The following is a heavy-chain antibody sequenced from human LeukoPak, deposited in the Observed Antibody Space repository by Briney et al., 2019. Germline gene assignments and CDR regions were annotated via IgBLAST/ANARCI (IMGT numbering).Heavy chain of an antibody. CDR1: GFTFSNAW. J-gene: IGHJ4*02. CDR2: IKSKTDGGTT. CDR3: TTGNYYDSSGYYFDY. D-gene: IGHD3-22*01. V-gene: IGHV3-15*01. Sequence: PGGSLRLSCAASGFTFSNAWMSWVRQAPGKGLEWVGRIKSKTDGGTTDYAAPVKGRFTISRDDSKNTLYLQMNGLKTEDTAVYYCTTGNYYDSSGYYFDYWGQGTLVTVSS.